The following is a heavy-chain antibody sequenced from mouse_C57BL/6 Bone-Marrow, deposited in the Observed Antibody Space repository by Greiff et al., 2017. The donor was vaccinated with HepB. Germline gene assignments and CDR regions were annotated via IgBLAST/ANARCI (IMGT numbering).Heavy chain of an antibody. Sequence: VQLQQSGAELVKPGASVKLSCTASGFNIKDYYMHWVKQRTEQGLEWIGRIDPEDGETKYAPKVQGKATITADTSSNTAYLQLSSLTSEDTAVYYCARSGYGSSYVRWYFDVWGTGTTVTVSS. J-gene: IGHJ1*03. CDR1: GFNIKDYY. D-gene: IGHD1-1*01. CDR3: ARSGYGSSYVRWYFDV. CDR2: IDPEDGET. V-gene: IGHV14-2*01.